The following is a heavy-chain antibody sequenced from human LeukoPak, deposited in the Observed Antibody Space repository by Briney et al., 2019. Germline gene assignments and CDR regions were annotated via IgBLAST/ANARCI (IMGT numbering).Heavy chain of an antibody. CDR3: ARDPHDSSGWAYFVY. V-gene: IGHV1-69*13. CDR1: GGTFSSYA. J-gene: IGHJ4*02. D-gene: IGHD6-19*01. Sequence: SVKVSCKASGGTFSSYAISWVRQAPGQGLEWMGGIIPIFGTANYAQKFQGRVTITADESTSTAYMELSSLRSEDTAVYYCARDPHDSSGWAYFVYWGQGTLVTVSS. CDR2: IIPIFGTA.